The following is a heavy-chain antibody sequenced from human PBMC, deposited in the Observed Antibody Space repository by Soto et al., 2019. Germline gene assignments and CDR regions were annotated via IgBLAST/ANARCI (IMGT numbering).Heavy chain of an antibody. D-gene: IGHD6-19*01. V-gene: IGHV3-21*01. CDR2: ISSSSSYI. CDR3: ARDRSSGWYWGAFDI. Sequence: GGSLRLSCAASGFTFSGYSVNWVRQAPGKGLEWVSSISSSSSYIYYADSVKGRFTISRDNAKNSLYLQMNSLRAEDMAVYYCARDRSSGWYWGAFDIWGQGTMVTVSS. CDR1: GFTFSGYS. J-gene: IGHJ3*02.